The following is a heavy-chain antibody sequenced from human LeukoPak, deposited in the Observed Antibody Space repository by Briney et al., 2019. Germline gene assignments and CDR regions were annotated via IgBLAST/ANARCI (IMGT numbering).Heavy chain of an antibody. D-gene: IGHD1-26*01. V-gene: IGHV4-34*01. CDR2: INHSGST. Sequence: SETLSLTCAVYGGSFSGYYWSWIRQPPGKGLEWIGEINHSGSTNYNPSLKSRVNISVDTSKNQFSLKLSSVTAADTAVYYCARAGGIPDYWGQGTLVTVSS. CDR1: GGSFSGYY. J-gene: IGHJ4*02. CDR3: ARAGGIPDY.